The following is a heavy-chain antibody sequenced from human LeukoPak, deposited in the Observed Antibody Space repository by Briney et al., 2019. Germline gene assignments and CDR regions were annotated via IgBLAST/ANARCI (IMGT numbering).Heavy chain of an antibody. CDR1: GYTLTELS. D-gene: IGHD5-18*01. Sequence: ASGKVSCKVSGYTLTELSMHWVRQAPGKGLEWMGGFDPEDGETIYAQKFQGRVTMTEDTSTDTAYMELSSLRSEDTAVYYCARDLGGYNYVYSFDYWGQGTLVTVPS. CDR3: ARDLGGYNYVYSFDY. J-gene: IGHJ4*02. V-gene: IGHV1-24*01. CDR2: FDPEDGET.